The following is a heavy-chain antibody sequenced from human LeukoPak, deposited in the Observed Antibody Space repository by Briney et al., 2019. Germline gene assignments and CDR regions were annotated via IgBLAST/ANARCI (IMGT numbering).Heavy chain of an antibody. D-gene: IGHD6-13*01. CDR3: AKVPAGKAAADPIDY. CDR2: ISGSGGST. J-gene: IGHJ4*02. CDR1: GFTFYSYA. V-gene: IGHV3-23*01. Sequence: GGSLRLSCAASGFTFYSYAMNWVRQAPGKGLEWVSAISGSGGSTYYADSVKGRFTISRDNSKNTLYLQMNSLRAEDTAVYYCAKVPAGKAAADPIDYWGQGTLVTVSS.